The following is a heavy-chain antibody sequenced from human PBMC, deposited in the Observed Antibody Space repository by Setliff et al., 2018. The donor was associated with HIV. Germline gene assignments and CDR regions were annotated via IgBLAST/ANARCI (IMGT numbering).Heavy chain of an antibody. V-gene: IGHV6-1*01. CDR3: ARGSYGSVLL. CDR1: GDSVSSNNAA. J-gene: IGHJ4*02. CDR2: TYYRSKWYF. D-gene: IGHD6-19*01. Sequence: SQTLSLTCAISGDSVSSNNAAWNWIRQSPLRGLEWLGRTYYRSKWYFDYAVSVKSRIIINPDTSKNQFSLHLNSVTPEDPAVYYCARGSYGSVLLWGQGTLVTVSS.